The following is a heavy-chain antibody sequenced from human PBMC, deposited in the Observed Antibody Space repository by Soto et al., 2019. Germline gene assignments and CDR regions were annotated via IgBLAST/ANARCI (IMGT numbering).Heavy chain of an antibody. V-gene: IGHV3-33*01. J-gene: IGHJ5*02. CDR3: ARDNYYDFWSGSPRGWFDP. CDR2: IWYDGSNK. CDR1: GFTFSSYG. Sequence: GGSLRLSCAASGFTFSSYGMHWVRQAPCKGLEWVAVIWYDGSNKYYADSVKGRFTISRDNSKNTLYLQMNSLRAEDTAVYYCARDNYYDFWSGSPRGWFDPWGQGTLVTVSS. D-gene: IGHD3-3*01.